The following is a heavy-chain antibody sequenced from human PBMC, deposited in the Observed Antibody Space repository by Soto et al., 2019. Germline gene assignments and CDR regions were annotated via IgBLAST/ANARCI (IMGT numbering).Heavy chain of an antibody. D-gene: IGHD6-13*01. Sequence: GGSLRLSCAASGFTFSSFTMNWVRQAPGKGLEWVSTISSNSAYIYYTDALRGRFTISRDNAKNSLHLQMNSLRAEDTAVYYCTRDASRDSSARGWFDPWGPGTLVTVSS. V-gene: IGHV3-21*01. J-gene: IGHJ5*02. CDR2: ISSNSAYI. CDR1: GFTFSSFT. CDR3: TRDASRDSSARGWFDP.